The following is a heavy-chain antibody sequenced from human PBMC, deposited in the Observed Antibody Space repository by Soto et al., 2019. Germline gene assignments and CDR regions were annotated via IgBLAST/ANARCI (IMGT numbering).Heavy chain of an antibody. Sequence: SVKVSCKASGGTFSSYAISCVLQSPLQGLEWMGGIIPIFGTANYAQKFQGRVTITADESTSTAYMELSSLRSEDTAVYYCARELGYYYDSSGYYPFDYWGQGTLVTVSS. CDR3: ARELGYYYDSSGYYPFDY. D-gene: IGHD3-22*01. CDR1: GGTFSSYA. V-gene: IGHV1-69*13. CDR2: IIPIFGTA. J-gene: IGHJ4*02.